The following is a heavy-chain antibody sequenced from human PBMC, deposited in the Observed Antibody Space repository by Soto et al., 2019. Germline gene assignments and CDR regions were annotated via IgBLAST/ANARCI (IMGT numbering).Heavy chain of an antibody. Sequence: GESLKISCKGSGYSFTSYWISWVRQMPGKGLEWMGRIDPSDSYTNYSPSFQGHVNISADKSISTTYLQWSSLKASDTAMYYCARLAMVRGVSTYGMDVWGQGTTVTVSS. CDR1: GYSFTSYW. CDR3: ARLAMVRGVSTYGMDV. D-gene: IGHD3-10*01. CDR2: IDPSDSYT. V-gene: IGHV5-10-1*01. J-gene: IGHJ6*02.